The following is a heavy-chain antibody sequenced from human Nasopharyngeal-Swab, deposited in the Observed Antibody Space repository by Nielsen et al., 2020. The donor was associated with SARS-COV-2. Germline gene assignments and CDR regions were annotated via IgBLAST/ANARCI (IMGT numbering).Heavy chain of an antibody. CDR1: GVNFASFA. Sequence: GESLKISFAASGVNFASFAMTWVRQAPGKGLEWVSTICTSDDTYYTDSVQGRFAISRDNSKNKVYLQMDSLRPDDTALYYCAKTFLIASRTYDYWGQDTLVTVSS. J-gene: IGHJ4*02. CDR2: ICTSDDT. D-gene: IGHD2/OR15-2a*01. CDR3: AKTFLIASRTYDY. V-gene: IGHV3-23*01.